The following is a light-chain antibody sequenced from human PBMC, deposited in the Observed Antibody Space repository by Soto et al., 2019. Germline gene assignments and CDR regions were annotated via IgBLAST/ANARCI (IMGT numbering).Light chain of an antibody. Sequence: QMTLSLLALSGTKRDTATLTPRAIQSIVSGWTWYQQKPGQAPKLLIYKASTLKSGVPSRFSGSGSGTEFTRTISSLQPDELAPNECQQKVKANLPVRFGQLAKVDI. J-gene: IGKJ2*03. V-gene: IGKV1-5*03. CDR3: QQKVKANLPVR. CDR1: QSIVSG. CDR2: KAS.